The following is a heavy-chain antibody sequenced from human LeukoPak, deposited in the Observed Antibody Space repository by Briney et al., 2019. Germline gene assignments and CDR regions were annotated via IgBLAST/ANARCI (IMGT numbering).Heavy chain of an antibody. Sequence: PGGSLRLSCAASGFTFSNYGMHWVRQAPGKGLEWVAVISFDGSNKYYADSVKGRFTISRDNSKNTLYLQMNSLRAEDTAVYYCAKGLFLGIAVAGWGQGTLVTVSS. D-gene: IGHD6-19*01. J-gene: IGHJ4*02. CDR1: GFTFSNYG. CDR3: AKGLFLGIAVAG. CDR2: ISFDGSNK. V-gene: IGHV3-30*18.